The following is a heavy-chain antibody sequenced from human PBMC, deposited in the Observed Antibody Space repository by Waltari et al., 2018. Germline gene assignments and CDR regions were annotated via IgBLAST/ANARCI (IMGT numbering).Heavy chain of an antibody. J-gene: IGHJ3*02. V-gene: IGHV4-39*07. CDR3: ARVRAAAGRLDAFDI. CDR2: IYYSGST. Sequence: QLQLQESGPGLVKPSETLSLTCTVSGGSISSSSYYWGWIRQPPGKGLEWIGSIYYSGSTYYNPSLKSRVTISVDTSKNQFSLKLSSVTAADTAVYYCARVRAAAGRLDAFDIWGQGTMVTVSS. D-gene: IGHD6-13*01. CDR1: GGSISSSSYY.